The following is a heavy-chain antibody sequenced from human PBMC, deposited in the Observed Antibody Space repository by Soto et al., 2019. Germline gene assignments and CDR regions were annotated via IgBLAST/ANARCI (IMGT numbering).Heavy chain of an antibody. CDR1: GFTFSSYA. CDR3: ASSRGYCSSTSCYGDGMDV. D-gene: IGHD2-2*01. J-gene: IGHJ6*02. CDR2: ISYDGSNK. Sequence: GGSLRLSCAASGFTFSSYAMHWVRQAPGKGLEWVAVISYDGSNKYYADSVKGRFTISRDNSKNTLYLQMNSLRAEDTAVYYCASSRGYCSSTSCYGDGMDVWGQGTTVTVS. V-gene: IGHV3-30-3*01.